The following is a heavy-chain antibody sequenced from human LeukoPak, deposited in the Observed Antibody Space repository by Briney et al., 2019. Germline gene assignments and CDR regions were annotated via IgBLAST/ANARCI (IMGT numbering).Heavy chain of an antibody. V-gene: IGHV3-23*01. Sequence: GGSLRLSCAASGFTFSSYAMSWVRQAPGKGLEWVSGISGSGGSTYYADSVKGRFTISRDNSKNTLYLQMNSLRAEDTAVYYCAKPAYCSGGSCYSIGYFDYLGQGTLVTVSS. J-gene: IGHJ4*02. CDR1: GFTFSSYA. CDR3: AKPAYCSGGSCYSIGYFDY. D-gene: IGHD2-15*01. CDR2: ISGSGGST.